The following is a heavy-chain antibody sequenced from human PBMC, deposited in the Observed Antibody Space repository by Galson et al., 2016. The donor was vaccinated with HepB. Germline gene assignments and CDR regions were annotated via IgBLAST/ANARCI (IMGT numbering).Heavy chain of an antibody. V-gene: IGHV3-7*01. CDR2: IGQDGSQK. D-gene: IGHD6-19*01. CDR1: GFTFSSHW. J-gene: IGHJ5*02. Sequence: SLRLSCAASGFTFSSHWMTWVRQAPGQGLEWVANIGQDGSQKVYVDSVKGRFTITRDNGENSLNLVMKSRRAEDTDTYYCSRWSGSDGSGWLLDTWGQGTLVTVSS. CDR3: SRWSGSDGSGWLLDT.